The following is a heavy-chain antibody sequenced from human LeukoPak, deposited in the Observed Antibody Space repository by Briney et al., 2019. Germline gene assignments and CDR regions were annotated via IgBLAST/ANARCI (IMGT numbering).Heavy chain of an antibody. CDR3: ARSPVPDILTGYYFGYFDY. V-gene: IGHV1-18*01. J-gene: IGHJ4*02. D-gene: IGHD3-9*01. CDR2: ISAYNGNT. Sequence: GASVKVSCKASGGTFSSYAISWVRQAPGQGLEWMGWISAYNGNTNYAQKLQGRVTMTTDTSTSTAYMELRSLRSDDTAVYYCARSPVPDILTGYYFGYFDYWGQGTLVTVSS. CDR1: GGTFSSYA.